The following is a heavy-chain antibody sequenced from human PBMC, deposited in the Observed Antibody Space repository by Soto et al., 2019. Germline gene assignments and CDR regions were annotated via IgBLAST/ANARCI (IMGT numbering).Heavy chain of an antibody. Sequence: GGALVVGCAPCVFNFSNAWMSWVRQAPGKGLDLVGRIKSKTDGGTTDYAAPVKGRFTISRDDSKNTLYLQMNRLKTEDTAVYYCTTVTDYSSGWQVRLYFDYWGQGTLVTGSS. V-gene: IGHV3-15*01. CDR2: IKSKTDGGTT. J-gene: IGHJ4*02. CDR3: TTVTDYSSGWQVRLYFDY. D-gene: IGHD6-19*01. CDR1: VFNFSNAW.